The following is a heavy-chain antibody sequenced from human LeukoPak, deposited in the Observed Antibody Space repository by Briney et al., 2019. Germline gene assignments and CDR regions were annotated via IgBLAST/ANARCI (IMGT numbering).Heavy chain of an antibody. CDR2: IYWDDDK. V-gene: IGHV2-5*02. CDR3: AHSEMATIGFDY. Sequence: SGPTLVKPTQTLTLTCTFSGFSLSTNEVSVGWIRQPPGKALEWLALIYWDDDKRYSPSLKSRLTITKDTSKNQVVLTLTDMDPVDTATYYCAHSEMATIGFDYWGQGTLVTVSS. J-gene: IGHJ4*02. CDR1: GFSLSTNEVS. D-gene: IGHD5-24*01.